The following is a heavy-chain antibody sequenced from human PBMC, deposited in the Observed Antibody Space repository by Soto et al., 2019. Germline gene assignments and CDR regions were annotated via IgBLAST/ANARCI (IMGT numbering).Heavy chain of an antibody. CDR2: IYHSGST. CDR1: SGSISSSNW. CDR3: ARVVERYGDSPYFDY. J-gene: IGHJ4*02. Sequence: SETLSLTCAVSSGSISSSNWWSWVRQPPGKGLEWIGEIYHSGSTNYNPSLKSRVTISVDKSKNQFSLKLSSVTAADTAVYYCARVVERYGDSPYFDYWGQGTLVTVSS. V-gene: IGHV4-4*02. D-gene: IGHD4-17*01.